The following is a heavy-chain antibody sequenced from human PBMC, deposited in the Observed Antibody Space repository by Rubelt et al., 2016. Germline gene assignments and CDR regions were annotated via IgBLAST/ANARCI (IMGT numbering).Heavy chain of an antibody. J-gene: IGHJ4*02. CDR3: ARDRAFNSFDY. CDR1: GYTFTSYA. V-gene: IGHV1-3*01. D-gene: IGHD3-10*01. CDR2: INAGNGNT. Sequence: AEVKKPGASVKVSCKASGYTFTSYAMHWVRQAPGQGLEWMGWINAGNGNTKYSQKFQGRVTITRDTSASTAYMELSSLISEDTAVYYCARDRAFNSFDYWGQGTLVTVSS.